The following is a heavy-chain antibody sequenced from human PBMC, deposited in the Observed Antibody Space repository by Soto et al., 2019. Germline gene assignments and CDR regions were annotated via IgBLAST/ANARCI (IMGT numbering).Heavy chain of an antibody. Sequence: EVQLVESGGGLVKPGGSLRLSCAASGFTFSSYSMNWVRQAPGKGLEWVSSISSSSSYIYYADSVKGRFTISRDNAKNSLYLQMNSLRAEDTAVYYWARVSNGADYDFWSGYDVYWGQGTLVTVSS. CDR1: GFTFSSYS. J-gene: IGHJ4*02. CDR3: ARVSNGADYDFWSGYDVY. CDR2: ISSSSSYI. V-gene: IGHV3-21*01. D-gene: IGHD3-3*01.